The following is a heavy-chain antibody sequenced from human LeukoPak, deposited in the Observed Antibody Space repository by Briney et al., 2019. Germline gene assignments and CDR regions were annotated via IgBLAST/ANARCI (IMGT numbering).Heavy chain of an antibody. Sequence: SETLSLTCSVSGASISIYSWSWVRQTAGKGLEWIGYSHYSGTTNYNPSLKSRVTISVDTSKNQFSLKLTSVTAADTAVYYCARTMEGYCSGGSCYQYSYYMDVWGKGTTVTVSS. CDR3: ARTMEGYCSGGSCYQYSYYMDV. V-gene: IGHV4-59*01. D-gene: IGHD2-15*01. J-gene: IGHJ6*03. CDR1: GASISIYS. CDR2: SHYSGTT.